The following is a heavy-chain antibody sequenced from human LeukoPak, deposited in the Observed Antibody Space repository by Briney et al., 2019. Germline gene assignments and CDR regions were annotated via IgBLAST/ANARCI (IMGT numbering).Heavy chain of an antibody. Sequence: ASVKVSCKASGYTFISYGISWVRQAPGQGLEWMGWISAYNGNTNYAQKLQGRVTMTTDTSTSTAYMELRSLRSDDTAVYYCARGASSGYFTPTYYFDYWGQGTLVTVSS. J-gene: IGHJ4*02. D-gene: IGHD6-19*01. CDR1: GYTFISYG. CDR2: ISAYNGNT. CDR3: ARGASSGYFTPTYYFDY. V-gene: IGHV1-18*01.